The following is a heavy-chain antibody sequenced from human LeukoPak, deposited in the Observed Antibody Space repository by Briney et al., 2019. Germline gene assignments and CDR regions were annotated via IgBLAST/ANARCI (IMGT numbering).Heavy chain of an antibody. CDR2: INHSGST. V-gene: IGHV4-34*01. CDR1: GGSFSGYY. CDR3: ARGPEAPDY. Sequence: PSETLSLTCAVYGGSFSGYYWSWIRQPPGKGLEWIGEINHSGSTNYNPSLKSRVTISVDTPKNQFSLKLSSVTAADTAVYYCARGPEAPDYWGQGTLVTVSS. J-gene: IGHJ4*02. D-gene: IGHD1-14*01.